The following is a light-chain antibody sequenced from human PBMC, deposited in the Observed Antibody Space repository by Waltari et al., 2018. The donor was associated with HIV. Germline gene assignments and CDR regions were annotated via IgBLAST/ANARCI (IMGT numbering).Light chain of an antibody. CDR2: DAS. J-gene: IGKJ5*01. CDR3: QQYDNLPIT. V-gene: IGKV1-33*01. CDR1: QDISNY. Sequence: DIQMTQSPSSLSASVGDRVTITCQASQDISNYLNWYQQKPGKAPKLLIYDASKLETGVPSRFSGSGSGTDFTFTISSLQPEDIATYYCQQYDNLPITFGQWTRLEIK.